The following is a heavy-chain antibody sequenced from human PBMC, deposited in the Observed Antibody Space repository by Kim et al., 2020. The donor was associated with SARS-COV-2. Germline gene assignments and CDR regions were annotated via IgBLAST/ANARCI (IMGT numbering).Heavy chain of an antibody. CDR1: GFNFRTYW. Sequence: GGSLRLSCAISGFNFRTYWMSWVRQAPGKGLEWLANINQDGNDNHYVDSVKGRFTISRDNAKSPLYLQMDRLGAEDTALYYCVRGPGWGSGADYLGQGT. CDR2: INQDGNDN. CDR3: VRGPGWGSGADY. D-gene: IGHD1-26*01. V-gene: IGHV3-7*01. J-gene: IGHJ4*01.